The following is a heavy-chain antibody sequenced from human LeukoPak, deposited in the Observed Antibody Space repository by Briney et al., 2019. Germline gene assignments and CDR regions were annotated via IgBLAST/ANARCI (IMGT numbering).Heavy chain of an antibody. CDR2: ISYDGSNK. CDR1: GFTFSSYA. D-gene: IGHD3-22*01. CDR3: ARGPEPIVVLPYAFDI. V-gene: IGHV3-30*01. Sequence: GGSLRLSCAASGFTFSSYAMHWVRQAPGKGLEWVAVISYDGSNKYYADSVKGRFTISRDNSKNTLYLQMNSLRAEDTAVYYCARGPEPIVVLPYAFDIWGQGTMVTASS. J-gene: IGHJ3*02.